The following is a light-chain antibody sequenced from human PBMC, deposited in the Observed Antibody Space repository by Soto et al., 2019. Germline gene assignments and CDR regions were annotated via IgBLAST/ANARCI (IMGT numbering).Light chain of an antibody. Sequence: DIQITQSPATLSASVGDRVTITCRASQSISSWLAWYQQKPGKAPKLLIYDASSLESGVPSRFSGSGSETEFTLTISGLQPGDSATYYCQQYNAYPWTFGQGTKVDIK. CDR2: DAS. V-gene: IGKV1-5*01. CDR3: QQYNAYPWT. CDR1: QSISSW. J-gene: IGKJ1*01.